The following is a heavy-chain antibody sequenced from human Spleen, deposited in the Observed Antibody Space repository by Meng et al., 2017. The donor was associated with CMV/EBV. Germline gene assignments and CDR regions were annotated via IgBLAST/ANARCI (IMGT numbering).Heavy chain of an antibody. Sequence: GESLKISCAASGFTFSSYAMHWVRQAPGKGLEWVAVISYDGSNKYYADSVKGRFTISRDDSKNTLYLQMDSLRAEDTAMYYCARDPRIGSPDYYDYWGQGVLVTVSS. CDR1: GFTFSSYA. V-gene: IGHV3-30-3*01. J-gene: IGHJ4*02. CDR3: ARDPRIGSPDYYDY. D-gene: IGHD1-26*01. CDR2: ISYDGSNK.